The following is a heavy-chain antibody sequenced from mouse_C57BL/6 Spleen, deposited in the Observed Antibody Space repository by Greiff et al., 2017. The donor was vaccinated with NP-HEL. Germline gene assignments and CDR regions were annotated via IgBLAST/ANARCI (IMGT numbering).Heavy chain of an antibody. CDR1: GYAFSSSW. Sequence: QVQLQQSGPELVKPGASVKISCKASGYAFSSSWMNWVKQRPGKGLEWIGRIYPGDGDTNYNGKFKGKATLTADKSSSTAYMQLSSLTSEDSAVYFCARSITSEYFDVWGTGTTVTVSS. V-gene: IGHV1-82*01. J-gene: IGHJ1*03. CDR2: IYPGDGDT. D-gene: IGHD2-4*01. CDR3: ARSITSEYFDV.